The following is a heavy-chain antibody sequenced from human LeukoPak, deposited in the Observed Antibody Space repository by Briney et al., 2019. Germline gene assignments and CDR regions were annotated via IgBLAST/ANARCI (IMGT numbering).Heavy chain of an antibody. CDR1: GFTFSSYG. CDR3: ARDRSGYSGYDFFDY. Sequence: GGSLRLSCAASGFTFSSYGMHWVRQAPGKGLEWVAVISYDGSNKYYADSVKGRFTISRDNSKNTLYLQMNSLRAEDTAVYYCARDRSGYSGYDFFDYWGQGALVTVSS. V-gene: IGHV3-30*03. J-gene: IGHJ4*02. D-gene: IGHD5-12*01. CDR2: ISYDGSNK.